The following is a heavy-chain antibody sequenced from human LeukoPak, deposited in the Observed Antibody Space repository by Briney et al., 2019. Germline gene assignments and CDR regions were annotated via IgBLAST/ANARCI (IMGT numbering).Heavy chain of an antibody. CDR2: INHSGST. Sequence: SETLSLTCAVYGGSFSGYYWSWIRQPPGKGLEWIGEINHSGSTNYNPSLKSRVTISVDTSKNQFSLKLSSVTAADTAVYYCARGPYKYDGSGAFDIWGQGTMVTVSS. D-gene: IGHD3-22*01. CDR3: ARGPYKYDGSGAFDI. CDR1: GGSFSGYY. V-gene: IGHV4-34*01. J-gene: IGHJ3*02.